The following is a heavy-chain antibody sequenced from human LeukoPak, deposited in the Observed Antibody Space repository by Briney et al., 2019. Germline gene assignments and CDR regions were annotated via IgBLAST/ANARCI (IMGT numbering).Heavy chain of an antibody. CDR2: IYYSGST. V-gene: IGHV4-59*01. CDR3: ACGYSGYEYDFDY. CDR1: GGSISSYY. Sequence: SETLSLTCTVSGGSISSYYWSWIRQPPGKGLEWIGYIYYSGSTNYNPSLKSRVTISVDTSKNQFSLKLSSVTAADTAVYYCACGYSGYEYDFDYWGQGTLVTVSS. J-gene: IGHJ4*02. D-gene: IGHD5-12*01.